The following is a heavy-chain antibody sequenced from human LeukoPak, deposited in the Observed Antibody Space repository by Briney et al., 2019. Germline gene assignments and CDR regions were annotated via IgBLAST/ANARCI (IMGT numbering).Heavy chain of an antibody. D-gene: IGHD3-16*01. V-gene: IGHV1-2*02. CDR1: GYTFIDYY. Sequence: ASVKVSCKAFGYTFIDYYIHWVRQAPGQGLEWMGWINPNSGGTNYAQKFQGRVTMTRDTSISTAYMELSRLRSDDTAVYYCARDLSCWGSCRTYYYYYVDVWGKGATVTVSS. J-gene: IGHJ6*03. CDR2: INPNSGGT. CDR3: ARDLSCWGSCRTYYYYYVDV.